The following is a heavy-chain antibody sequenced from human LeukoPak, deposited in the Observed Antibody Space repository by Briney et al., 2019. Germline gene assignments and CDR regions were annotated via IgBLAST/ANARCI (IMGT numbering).Heavy chain of an antibody. CDR1: GFTFSGRW. D-gene: IGHD1-26*01. Sequence: GGSLTLSCAASGFTFSGRWMSWLRQAPGKGLEWVANINQDGTDKYYVDSVKGRFTISRDNAKNSLYLQMNSLRAEDTAVYYCAREIVGTHKSRFDPWGQGTLVTVSS. CDR3: AREIVGTHKSRFDP. J-gene: IGHJ5*02. CDR2: INQDGTDK. V-gene: IGHV3-7*03.